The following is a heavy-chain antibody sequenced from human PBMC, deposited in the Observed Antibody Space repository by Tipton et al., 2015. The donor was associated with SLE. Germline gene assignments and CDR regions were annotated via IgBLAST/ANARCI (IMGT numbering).Heavy chain of an antibody. CDR1: GGSISSYY. CDR3: ARWAGPTVNFDY. V-gene: IGHV4-59*01. D-gene: IGHD4-11*01. Sequence: TLSLTCTVSGGSISSYYWSWIRQPPGKGLEWIGYIYYSGNTNYNPSLKSRVTISVDTSKNQFSLKLSSVTAADTAVYYCARWAGPTVNFDYWGQGTLVPVSS. CDR2: IYYSGNT. J-gene: IGHJ4*02.